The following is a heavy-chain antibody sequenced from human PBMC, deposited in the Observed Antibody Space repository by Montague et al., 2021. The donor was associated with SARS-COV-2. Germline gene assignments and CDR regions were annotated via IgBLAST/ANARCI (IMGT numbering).Heavy chain of an antibody. J-gene: IGHJ4*02. V-gene: IGHV4-39*07. CDR1: GGSISSTSYY. Sequence: SETLSLTCTVSGGSISSTSYYWGWVRQPPGKGLEWIGSIYHSGSAYYNPSLKSRVTISIDTSKNQFSLKLSSVTAADTAVYYCATVPDSGNYWSGDYWGQGTLVTVSS. CDR2: IYHSGSA. D-gene: IGHD1-26*01. CDR3: ATVPDSGNYWSGDY.